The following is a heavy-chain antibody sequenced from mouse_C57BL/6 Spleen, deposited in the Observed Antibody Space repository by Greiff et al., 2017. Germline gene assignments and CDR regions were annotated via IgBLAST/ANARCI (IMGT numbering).Heavy chain of an antibody. D-gene: IGHD1-1*01. CDR2: ISPGSGST. Sequence: QVQLQQPGAELVKPGASVKMSCKASGYTFTSYWITWVKQRPGQGLEWIGDISPGSGSTNYNEKFKSKATLTVDTSSSTAYMQLSSLTSEDSAVYYCAREDYGEGYFDYWGQGTTLTVSS. CDR3: AREDYGEGYFDY. J-gene: IGHJ2*01. V-gene: IGHV1-55*01. CDR1: GYTFTSYW.